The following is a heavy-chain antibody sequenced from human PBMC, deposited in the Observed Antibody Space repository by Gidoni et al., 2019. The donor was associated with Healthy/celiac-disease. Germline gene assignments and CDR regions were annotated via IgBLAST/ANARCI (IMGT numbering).Heavy chain of an antibody. Sequence: QVQLVESGGGVVQPGRSLRLSCAASGFTFSSSALHWVRQAPGKGLEWVAVISYDGSNKYYADSVKVRFTISRDNSKNTLYLQMNSLRAEDTAVYYCARSTFMITFGGVIDLLGDFDYWGQGTLVTVSS. D-gene: IGHD3-16*02. J-gene: IGHJ4*02. CDR1: GFTFSSSA. CDR2: ISYDGSNK. CDR3: ARSTFMITFGGVIDLLGDFDY. V-gene: IGHV3-30-3*01.